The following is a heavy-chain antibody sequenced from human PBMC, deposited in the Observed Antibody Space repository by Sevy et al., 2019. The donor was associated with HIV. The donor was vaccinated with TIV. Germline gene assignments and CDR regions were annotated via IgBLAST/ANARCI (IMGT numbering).Heavy chain of an antibody. Sequence: SGPTLVKPTQTLTLTCTFSGFSLSTSGMCVSWIRQPPGKALEWLALIDWDDDKYYSTSLKTRLTISKDTSKNQVVLKMANLDPVDTAPYYCARSGYSSDPRFPRGPAASYAFDIWGQGTMVTVSS. CDR3: ARSGYSSDPRFPRGPAASYAFDI. CDR1: GFSLSTSGMC. J-gene: IGHJ3*02. CDR2: IDWDDDK. D-gene: IGHD3-22*01. V-gene: IGHV2-70*01.